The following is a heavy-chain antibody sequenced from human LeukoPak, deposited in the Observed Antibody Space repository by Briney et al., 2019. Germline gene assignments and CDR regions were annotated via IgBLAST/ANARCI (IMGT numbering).Heavy chain of an antibody. J-gene: IGHJ4*02. CDR1: GYTFTGYY. Sequence: ASVEVSCKASGYTFTGYYVHWVRQAPGQGLEWMGWINPNSGGTNYAQKFQGRVTMTRDTSISTAYMELSRLRSDDTAVYYCARGQLGLPGNWGQGTLVTVSS. V-gene: IGHV1-2*02. CDR2: INPNSGGT. D-gene: IGHD1-1*01. CDR3: ARGQLGLPGN.